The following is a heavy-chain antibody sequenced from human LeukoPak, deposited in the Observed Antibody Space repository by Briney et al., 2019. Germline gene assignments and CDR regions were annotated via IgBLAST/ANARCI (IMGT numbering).Heavy chain of an antibody. CDR3: ASAILIRDAFDI. D-gene: IGHD3-9*01. Sequence: GGSLRLSSEGSGFIFSNYWMSWVRQAPGKGLEWVSVIYSGGSIYYADSVKGRFTISRDNSKNTLYLQMNSLRAEDTAVYYCASAILIRDAFDIWGQGTMVTVSS. CDR1: GFIFSNYW. J-gene: IGHJ3*02. CDR2: IYSGGSI. V-gene: IGHV3-53*01.